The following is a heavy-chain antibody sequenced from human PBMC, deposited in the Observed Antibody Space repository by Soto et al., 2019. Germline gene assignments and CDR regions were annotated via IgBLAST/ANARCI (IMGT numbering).Heavy chain of an antibody. CDR2: IWHDGNEK. CDR1: GFTFSDYG. V-gene: IGHV3-33*01. J-gene: IGHJ5*02. CDR3: AREFGQYVNYRFDP. D-gene: IGHD3-16*01. Sequence: QVQLVESGGGVVQPGRSLRLSCAASGFTFSDYGMHWVRQTPGKGLEWVALIWHDGNEKYYADSAKGRFTVSRDNSKNTLYLQMNSLRAEDTALYYCAREFGQYVNYRFDPWGQGTLVAVSS.